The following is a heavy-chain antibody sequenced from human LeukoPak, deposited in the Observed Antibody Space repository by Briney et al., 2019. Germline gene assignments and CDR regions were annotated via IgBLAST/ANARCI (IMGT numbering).Heavy chain of an antibody. V-gene: IGHV3-23*01. CDR3: VKGGHYSFFDY. CDR2: ISGDGTET. CDR1: GLIFRNYA. D-gene: IGHD4-11*01. J-gene: IGHJ4*02. Sequence: PGGSLRLSCTASGLIFRNYAMTWVRQAPRKGLEWVSTISGDGTETFYADSVKGRFTISRDNSKNTHYLQMSSLRAEDTGIYYCVKGGHYSFFDYWGQGTLVTVSS.